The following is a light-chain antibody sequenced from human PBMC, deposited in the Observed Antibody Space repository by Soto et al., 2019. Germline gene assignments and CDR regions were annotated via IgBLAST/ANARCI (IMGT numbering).Light chain of an antibody. CDR2: GGN. Sequence: QSALTQPASVSGSPGQSITISCTGTTSDVGSYNLVSWYQQHPGKVPKLMIYGGNKRPSGVSHRFSGSKSGNTASLTISGLQAEDEADYYCCSYALDYPYLFGTGTKVTV. J-gene: IGLJ1*01. CDR1: TSDVGSYNL. CDR3: CSYALDYPYL. V-gene: IGLV2-23*01.